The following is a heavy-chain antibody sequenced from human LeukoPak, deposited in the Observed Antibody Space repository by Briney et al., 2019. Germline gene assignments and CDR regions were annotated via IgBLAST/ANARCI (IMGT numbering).Heavy chain of an antibody. V-gene: IGHV1-18*01. CDR1: GYTFTSYG. Sequence: ASVKVSCKTSGYTFTSYGINWVRQAPGQGLEWMGWISAYNGNTNYAQKLQGRVTMTTDTSTSTAYMELRSLRSDDTAVYYCARDDALVATGSFDYWGQGTLVTVSS. CDR3: ARDDALVATGSFDY. CDR2: ISAYNGNT. J-gene: IGHJ4*02. D-gene: IGHD5-12*01.